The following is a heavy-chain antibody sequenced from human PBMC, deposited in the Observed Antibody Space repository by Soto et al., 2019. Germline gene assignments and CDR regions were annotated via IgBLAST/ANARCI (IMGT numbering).Heavy chain of an antibody. CDR1: RFTFSDFA. J-gene: IGHJ5*01. CDR3: AKDAVPYNGKWDWFDS. CDR2: IGGGGTDT. Sequence: DVQLLESGGGLVQPGGSLTLSCAASRFTFSDFAMSWVRQAPGKGLERVSSIGGGGTDTYYADSVKGRFTISRDNSKNTLYLQMDSLRDEDTAVYYCAKDAVPYNGKWDWFDSWGQGTLVTASS. V-gene: IGHV3-23*01. D-gene: IGHD1-26*01.